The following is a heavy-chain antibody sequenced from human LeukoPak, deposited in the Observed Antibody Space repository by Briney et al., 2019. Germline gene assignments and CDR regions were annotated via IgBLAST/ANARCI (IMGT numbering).Heavy chain of an antibody. CDR1: GGSISSYY. CDR2: IYYSGST. V-gene: IGHV4-59*08. CDR3: ARGIAAASGYFDY. D-gene: IGHD6-13*01. J-gene: IGHJ4*02. Sequence: SETLSLTCPVSGGSISSYYWSWIRQPPGKGLEGIGYIYYSGSTNYNPSLKSRVTISVDTSKTQFSLKLSSVTAADTAVYYCARGIAAASGYFDYWGQGTLVTVSS.